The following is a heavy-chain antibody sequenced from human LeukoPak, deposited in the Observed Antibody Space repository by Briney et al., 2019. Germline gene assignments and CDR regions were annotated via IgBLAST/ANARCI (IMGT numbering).Heavy chain of an antibody. CDR3: ATDDGRYGDFDY. CDR1: GYTFGTHW. CDR2: FDPEDGET. D-gene: IGHD4-17*01. J-gene: IGHJ4*02. Sequence: GASVKVSCKASGYTFGTHWMHWVRQAPGKGLEWMGGFDPEDGETIYAQKFQGRVTMTEDTPTDTAYMELSSLRSEDTAVYYCATDDGRYGDFDYWGQGTLVTVSS. V-gene: IGHV1-24*01.